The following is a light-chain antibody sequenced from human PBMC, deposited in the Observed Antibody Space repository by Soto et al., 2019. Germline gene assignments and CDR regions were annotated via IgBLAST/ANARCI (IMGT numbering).Light chain of an antibody. CDR1: SSNIGGNS. Sequence: QSVLTQPPSASGTPGQRVTISCAGSSSNIGGNSVTWYQQVPGTAPKLLIYSDNRRPSGVPDRFSGSKSGTSASLAISGLQSADEADYYCAAWDDSLNGPVFGGGTKLTVL. J-gene: IGLJ2*01. CDR3: AAWDDSLNGPV. V-gene: IGLV1-44*01. CDR2: SDN.